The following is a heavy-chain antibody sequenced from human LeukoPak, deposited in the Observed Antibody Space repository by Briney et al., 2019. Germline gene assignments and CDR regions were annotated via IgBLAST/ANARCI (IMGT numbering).Heavy chain of an antibody. V-gene: IGHV6-1*01. CDR3: ARDLGNTGWYTFDY. Sequence: SQTLSLTCVISGDSVSSINGAWNWIRQSPSRGLEWLGRTYYRSKWYTDYALSMKGRITINPDTSKNQFSLQLNSVTPDDTAVYYCARDLGNTGWYTFDYWGQGTLVTVSS. CDR1: GDSVSSINGA. J-gene: IGHJ4*02. CDR2: TYYRSKWYT. D-gene: IGHD6-19*01.